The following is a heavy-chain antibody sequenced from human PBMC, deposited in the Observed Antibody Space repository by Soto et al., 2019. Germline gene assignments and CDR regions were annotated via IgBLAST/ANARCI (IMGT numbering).Heavy chain of an antibody. CDR3: ARVPFGSGLYFAAYYYYGMDV. CDR1: GGTFSSYT. Sequence: SVKVSCKASGGTFSSYTISWVRQAPGQGLEWMGRIIPILGIANYAQKFQGRVTITADKSTSTAYMELSSLRSEDTAVYYWARVPFGSGLYFAAYYYYGMDVRGPGITVNVFS. V-gene: IGHV1-69*02. D-gene: IGHD6-19*01. CDR2: IIPILGIA. J-gene: IGHJ6*02.